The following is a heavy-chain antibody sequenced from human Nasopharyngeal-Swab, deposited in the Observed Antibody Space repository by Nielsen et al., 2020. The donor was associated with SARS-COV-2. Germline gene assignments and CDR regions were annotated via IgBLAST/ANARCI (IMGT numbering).Heavy chain of an antibody. D-gene: IGHD6-19*01. CDR1: EVTVSSNY. CDR3: ARDLGMAGGMDV. J-gene: IGHJ6*02. CDR2: IYSGGST. V-gene: IGHV3-53*01. Sequence: ETLSLTCAASEVTVSSNYMSWVRQAPGKGLEWVSVIYSGGSTYYADSVKGRFTISRDNSKNTLYLQMNSLRAEDTAVYYCARDLGMAGGMDVWGQGTTVTVSS.